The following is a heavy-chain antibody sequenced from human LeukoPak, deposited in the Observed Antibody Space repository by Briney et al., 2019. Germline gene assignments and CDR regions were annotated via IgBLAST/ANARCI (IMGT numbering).Heavy chain of an antibody. CDR1: GYTFTGYY. V-gene: IGHV1-2*02. J-gene: IGHJ5*02. CDR2: INPISGGT. Sequence: ASVKVSCKASGYTFTGYYMHWVRQAPGQGLEWMGWINPISGGTNYAQKFQGRVTMTRDTSISTAYMELSRLRSDDTAVYYCARKGPNNWFDPWGQGTLVTVSS. CDR3: ARKGPNNWFDP.